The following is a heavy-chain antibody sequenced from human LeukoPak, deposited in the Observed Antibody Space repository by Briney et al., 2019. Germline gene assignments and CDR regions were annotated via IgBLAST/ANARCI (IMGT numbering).Heavy chain of an antibody. J-gene: IGHJ5*02. CDR2: IYYSGST. V-gene: IGHV4-59*01. CDR3: ARGYYDILTGYYANWFDP. CDR1: GGSISSYY. Sequence: PSETLSLTCTVSGGSISSYYWCWIRQPPGKGLEWIGYIYYSGSTDYNPSLKSRVTISVDTSKNQFSLKLSSVTAADTAVYYCARGYYDILTGYYANWFDPWGQGTLVTVSS. D-gene: IGHD3-9*01.